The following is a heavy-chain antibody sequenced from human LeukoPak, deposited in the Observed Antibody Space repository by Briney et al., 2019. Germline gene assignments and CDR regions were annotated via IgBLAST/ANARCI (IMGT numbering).Heavy chain of an antibody. V-gene: IGHV3-21*01. CDR1: GFTFSSYS. Sequence: GGSLRLSCAASGFTFSSYSMNWVRQAPGKGLEWVSSISSSSSYICYADSVKGRFTISRDNAKNSLYLQMNSLRAEDTAVYYCARGRRDYSGYDKWSFDYWGQGTLVTVSS. CDR3: ARGRRDYSGYDKWSFDY. J-gene: IGHJ4*02. CDR2: ISSSSSYI. D-gene: IGHD5-12*01.